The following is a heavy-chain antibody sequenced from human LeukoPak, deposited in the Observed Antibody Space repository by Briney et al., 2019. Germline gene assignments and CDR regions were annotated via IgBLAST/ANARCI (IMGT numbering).Heavy chain of an antibody. CDR3: ARDTPETYYDFWSGYYTRYYFDY. V-gene: IGHV1-2*02. D-gene: IGHD3-3*01. J-gene: IGHJ4*02. Sequence: SVKVSCKASGYTFTGYYMHWVRQAPGQGLEWMGWINPNSGGTNYAQKFQGRVTMTRDTSISTAYMELSRLKSDDTAVYYCARDTPETYYDFWSGYYTRYYFDYWGQGTLVTVSS. CDR1: GYTFTGYY. CDR2: INPNSGGT.